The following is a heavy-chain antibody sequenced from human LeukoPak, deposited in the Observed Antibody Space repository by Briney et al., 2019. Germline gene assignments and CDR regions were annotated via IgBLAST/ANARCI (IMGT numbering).Heavy chain of an antibody. V-gene: IGHV4-30-4*08. Sequence: PSETLSPTCTVSGGSISSGDYYWSWIRQPPGKGLEWIGYIYYSGSTYYNPSLKSRVTISVDTSKNQFSLKLSSVTAADTAVYYCARDKKEATYYYDSSGYTSFDYWGQGTLVTVSS. CDR2: IYYSGST. J-gene: IGHJ4*02. CDR1: GGSISSGDYY. D-gene: IGHD3-22*01. CDR3: ARDKKEATYYYDSSGYTSFDY.